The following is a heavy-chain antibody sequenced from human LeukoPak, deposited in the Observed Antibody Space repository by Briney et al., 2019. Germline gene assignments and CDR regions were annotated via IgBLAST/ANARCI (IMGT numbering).Heavy chain of an antibody. CDR2: IRGGSTSE. CDR1: GFTFSAYA. CDR3: ARDPNGDYIGAFDM. Sequence: GGSLSLSCTASGFTFSAYAMRWVRQAPGKGPECVSAIRGGSTSEFYANAVKGRFRISRDNSKDTLFLQMNSLKAEDTAVYYCARDPNGDYIGAFDMWGPGTMVTVSS. D-gene: IGHD4-17*01. J-gene: IGHJ3*02. V-gene: IGHV3-23*01.